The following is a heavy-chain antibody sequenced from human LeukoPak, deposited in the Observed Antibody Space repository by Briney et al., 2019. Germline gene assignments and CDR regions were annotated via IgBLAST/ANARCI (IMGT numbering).Heavy chain of an antibody. CDR1: GGSISSGSYY. Sequence: SSETLSLTCTVSGGSISSGSYYWSWIRQPAGKGLEWIGRIYTSGSTNYNPSLKSQVTISVDTSKNQFSLKLSSVTAADTAVYYCAGEGCSSTSCYYYYYYMDVWGKGTTVTVSS. V-gene: IGHV4-61*02. D-gene: IGHD2-2*01. J-gene: IGHJ6*03. CDR3: AGEGCSSTSCYYYYYYMDV. CDR2: IYTSGST.